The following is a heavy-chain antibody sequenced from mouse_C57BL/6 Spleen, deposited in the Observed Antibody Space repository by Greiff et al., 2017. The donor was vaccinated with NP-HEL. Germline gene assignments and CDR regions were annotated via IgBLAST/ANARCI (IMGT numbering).Heavy chain of an antibody. CDR1: GFTFSDYY. CDR2: ISNGGGST. V-gene: IGHV5-12*01. CDR3: ARLYGNCGYFDV. Sequence: EVHLVESGGGLVQPGGSLKLSCAASGFTFSDYYMYWVRQTPEKRLEWVAYISNGGGSTYYPDTVKGRFTISRDNAKNTLYLQMSRLKSEDTAMYYCARLYGNCGYFDVWGTGTTVTVSS. D-gene: IGHD2-1*01. J-gene: IGHJ1*03.